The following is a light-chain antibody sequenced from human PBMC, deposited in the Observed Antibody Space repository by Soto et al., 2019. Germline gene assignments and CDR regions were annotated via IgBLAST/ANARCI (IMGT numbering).Light chain of an antibody. J-gene: IGLJ2*01. Sequence: QSALTPPASVSGSPGQSITISCTGTITDVGSSNYVSWHKQHPGKAPKLMIYDVSNRPSGVSNRFSGSKSGNTASLTISGLQDEDEADYYCSSYTTTSTWVFGGGTKLTVL. CDR3: SSYTTTSTWV. V-gene: IGLV2-14*01. CDR2: DVS. CDR1: ITDVGSSNY.